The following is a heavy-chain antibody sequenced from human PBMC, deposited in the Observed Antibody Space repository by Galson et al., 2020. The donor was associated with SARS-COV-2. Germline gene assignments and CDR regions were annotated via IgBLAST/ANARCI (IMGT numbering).Heavy chain of an antibody. CDR2: IFSNDEK. Sequence: SGHTLVKPTETLTLTCTVSGFSLSNARMGVSWIRQPPGKALEWLAHIFSNDEKSYSTSLKSRLTISKDTSKRQVVLTMTNMDPVDTATYYCARVSTVTTYYYYYYMDVWGKGTTVTISS. CDR3: ARVSTVTTYYYYYYMDV. CDR1: GFSLSNARMG. J-gene: IGHJ6*03. V-gene: IGHV2-26*01. D-gene: IGHD4-17*01.